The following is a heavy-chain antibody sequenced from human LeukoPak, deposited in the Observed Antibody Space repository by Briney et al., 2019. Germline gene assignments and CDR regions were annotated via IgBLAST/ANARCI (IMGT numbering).Heavy chain of an antibody. D-gene: IGHD2-15*01. J-gene: IGHJ4*02. Sequence: PSETLSLTCTVSGGSVSNNYWSWIRQPAGKGLEWIGRIYSSGNTTYNPSLKSRVTMSVDTSKNQFSLKLNSVTAADTALYYCASADCSGGTCYSVYLNWGQGALVIVSS. V-gene: IGHV4-4*07. CDR3: ASADCSGGTCYSVYLN. CDR2: IYSSGNT. CDR1: GGSVSNNY.